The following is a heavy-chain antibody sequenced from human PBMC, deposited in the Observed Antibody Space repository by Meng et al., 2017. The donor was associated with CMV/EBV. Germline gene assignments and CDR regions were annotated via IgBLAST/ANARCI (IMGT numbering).Heavy chain of an antibody. J-gene: IGHJ5*02. CDR3: SRDRWQSQVVPSRVHWFDH. CDR2: ISSSSSYI. V-gene: IGHV3-21*01. Sequence: GESLKISCAASGFTFSSYSMNWVRQAPGKGLEWVSSISSSSSYIYYADSVKGRFTISRDNAKNSLYLQMNSLRAEDTAVYYCSRDRWQSQVVPSRVHWFDHWGQGTLVTVSS. CDR1: GFTFSSYS. D-gene: IGHD2-2*01.